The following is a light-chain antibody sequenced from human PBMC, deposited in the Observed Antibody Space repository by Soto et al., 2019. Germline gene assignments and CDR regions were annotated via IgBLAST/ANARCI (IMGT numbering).Light chain of an antibody. CDR3: QSYDSTLSARYV. V-gene: IGLV2-14*01. CDR2: EVR. CDR1: MRDVGAYNL. Sequence: QSALTQPASVSGSPGQSITISCAGTMRDVGAYNLVSWYQQHPGRAPQLIIYEVRNRPSGVPDRFSASTSGTSASLAITGLQAEDEGDYYCQSYDSTLSARYVFGTGTKLTVL. J-gene: IGLJ1*01.